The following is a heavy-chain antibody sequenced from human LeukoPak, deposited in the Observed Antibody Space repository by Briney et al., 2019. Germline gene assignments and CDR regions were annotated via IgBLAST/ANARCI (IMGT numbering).Heavy chain of an antibody. CDR1: GGTFSSYA. J-gene: IGHJ4*02. D-gene: IGHD3-3*01. CDR3: ALAGFLEWLSGPFDY. CDR2: IIPIFGTA. V-gene: IGHV1-69*05. Sequence: SVKVSCKASGGTFSSYAISCVRQAPGQGLEWMGGIIPIFGTANYAQKFQGRVTITTDESTSTAYMELSSLRSEDTAVYYCALAGFLEWLSGPFDYWGQGTLVTVSS.